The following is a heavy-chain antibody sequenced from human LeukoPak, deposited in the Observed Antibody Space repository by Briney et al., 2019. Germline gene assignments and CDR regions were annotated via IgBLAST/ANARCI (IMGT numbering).Heavy chain of an antibody. CDR1: GFTFSSYS. CDR2: ISGSGGST. J-gene: IGHJ4*02. D-gene: IGHD2-2*02. CDR3: AKAVVPAAITRFDY. V-gene: IGHV3-23*01. Sequence: GGSLRLSCAASGFTFSSYSMNWVRQAPGKGLEWVSAISGSGGSTYYADSVKGRFTISRDNSKNTLYLQMNSLRAEDTAVYYCAKAVVPAAITRFDYWGQGTLVTVS.